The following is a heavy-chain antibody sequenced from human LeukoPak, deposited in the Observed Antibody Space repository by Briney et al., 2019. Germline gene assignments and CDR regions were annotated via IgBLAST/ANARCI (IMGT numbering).Heavy chain of an antibody. Sequence: GGSLRLSCAASGFTFSSYGMHWVRQAPGKGLEWVAFIRYDGSNKYYADSVKGRFTISRDNSKNTLYLQMNSLRAEDTAVYYCAKDAPPYCSSTSCLGYWGQGTLVTGSS. V-gene: IGHV3-30*02. D-gene: IGHD2-2*01. CDR3: AKDAPPYCSSTSCLGY. CDR2: IRYDGSNK. CDR1: GFTFSSYG. J-gene: IGHJ4*02.